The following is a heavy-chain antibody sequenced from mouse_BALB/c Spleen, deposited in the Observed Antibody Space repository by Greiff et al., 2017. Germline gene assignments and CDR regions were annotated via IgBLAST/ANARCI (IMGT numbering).Heavy chain of an antibody. CDR1: GFNIKDTY. CDR2: IDPANGNT. V-gene: IGHV14-3*02. J-gene: IGHJ2*01. D-gene: IGHD2-2*01. Sequence: VQLQQSGAELVKPGASVKLSCTASGFNIKDTYMHWVKQRPEQGLEWIGRIDPANGNTKYDPKFQGKATITADTSSNTAYLQLSSLTSEDTAVYYCARGGYYGYDDFDYWGQGTTLTVSS. CDR3: ARGGYYGYDDFDY.